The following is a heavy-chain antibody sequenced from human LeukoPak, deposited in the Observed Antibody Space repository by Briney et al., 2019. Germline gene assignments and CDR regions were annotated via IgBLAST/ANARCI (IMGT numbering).Heavy chain of an antibody. Sequence: ASVKVSCKASGGTFSSYAISWVRQAPGQGLEWMGGIIPIFGTANYAQKFQGRVTITADESTSTAYMELSSLRSEDTAVYYCATDQEVAVISAFDIWGQGTMVTVSS. J-gene: IGHJ3*02. D-gene: IGHD6-19*01. V-gene: IGHV1-69*13. CDR3: ATDQEVAVISAFDI. CDR1: GGTFSSYA. CDR2: IIPIFGTA.